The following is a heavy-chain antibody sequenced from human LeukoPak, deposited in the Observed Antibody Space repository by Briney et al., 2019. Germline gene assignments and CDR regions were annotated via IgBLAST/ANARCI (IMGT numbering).Heavy chain of an antibody. J-gene: IGHJ4*02. D-gene: IGHD6-19*01. Sequence: GGSLRLSCAASGFTFSSYAMSWVRQAPGKGLEWVSAISGGGGTTYYADSVKGRFTISRDNSKNTLYLQMDSLRAEDTAVYYCAKGGSGWYKYDCWGQGTLVSVSS. CDR3: AKGGSGWYKYDC. V-gene: IGHV3-23*01. CDR2: ISGGGGTT. CDR1: GFTFSSYA.